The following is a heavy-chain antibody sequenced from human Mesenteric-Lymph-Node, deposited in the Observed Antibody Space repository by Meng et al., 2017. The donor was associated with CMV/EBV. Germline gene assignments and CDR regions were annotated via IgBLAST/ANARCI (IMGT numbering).Heavy chain of an antibody. CDR2: IYNGVNT. J-gene: IGHJ3*02. Sequence: GESLKISCAASGFTFSSYSMNWVRQAPGKGLEWVPLIYNGVNTFHADSVKGRFTISIDASKNTLYLQMSSLRPEDTAVYYCARPHSGAYPWAFDIWGQGTLVTVSS. V-gene: IGHV3-66*02. CDR1: GFTFSSYS. CDR3: ARPHSGAYPWAFDI. D-gene: IGHD1-26*01.